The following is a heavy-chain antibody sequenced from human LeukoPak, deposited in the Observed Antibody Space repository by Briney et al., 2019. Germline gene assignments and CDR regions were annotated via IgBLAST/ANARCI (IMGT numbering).Heavy chain of an antibody. V-gene: IGHV4-59*08. CDR1: GGSISSYY. Sequence: SETLSLTCTVSGGSISSYYWSWIRQPPGKGLEWIGYIYYSGSSNYNPSLKSRVTISVDTSKNQFSLKLSSVTAADTAVYYCARLEIVVVPAASVGSWFDPWGQGTLVTVSS. J-gene: IGHJ5*02. CDR3: ARLEIVVVPAASVGSWFDP. CDR2: IYYSGSS. D-gene: IGHD2-2*01.